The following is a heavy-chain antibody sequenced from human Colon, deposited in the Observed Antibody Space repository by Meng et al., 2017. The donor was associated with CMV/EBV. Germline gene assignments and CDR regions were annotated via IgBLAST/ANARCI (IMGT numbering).Heavy chain of an antibody. J-gene: IGHJ6*02. CDR1: GFSFSSYE. V-gene: IGHV3-48*03. CDR2: ISSSGSTI. Sequence: GESLKISCTASGFSFSSYEMNWVRQAPGKGLEWVSYISSSGSTIHYADSVKSRFTISRDNVKNSLYLHMNSLRAEDTAVYYCATVVRFPVGGQYYYHGMDVWGQGTTVTVSS. CDR3: ATVVRFPVGGQYYYHGMDV. D-gene: IGHD3-16*01.